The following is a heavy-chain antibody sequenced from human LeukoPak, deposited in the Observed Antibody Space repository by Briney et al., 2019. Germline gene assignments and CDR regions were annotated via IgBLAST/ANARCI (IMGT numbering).Heavy chain of an antibody. CDR2: IKQDGCEK. Sequence: GGSLRLSCAASGFTFSSYWMSWVRQAPGKGLEWVANIKQDGCEKYYVDSVKGRVTISRDNAKNSLYLQMNSLRAEDTAVYYCARGRAVAGHYFDYWGQGTLVTVSS. CDR1: GFTFSSYW. V-gene: IGHV3-7*03. D-gene: IGHD6-19*01. J-gene: IGHJ4*02. CDR3: ARGRAVAGHYFDY.